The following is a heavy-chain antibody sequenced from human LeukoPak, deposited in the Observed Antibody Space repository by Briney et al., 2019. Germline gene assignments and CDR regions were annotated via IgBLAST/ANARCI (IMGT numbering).Heavy chain of an antibody. V-gene: IGHV3-43*02. CDR1: GFIFDDYA. CDR2: ISGDGGST. Sequence: GGSLRLSCAASGFIFDDYAMHWVRQAPGKGLEWVSLISGDGGSTYYADSVKGRFTISRDNSKNSLYLQMNSLRTEDTALYYCAKVGYCGGDCGFDYWGQGTLVTVSS. CDR3: AKVGYCGGDCGFDY. D-gene: IGHD2-21*02. J-gene: IGHJ4*02.